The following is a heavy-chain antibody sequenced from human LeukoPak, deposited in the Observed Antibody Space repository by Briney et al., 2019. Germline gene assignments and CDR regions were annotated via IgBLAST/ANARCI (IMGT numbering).Heavy chain of an antibody. D-gene: IGHD6-19*01. CDR3: AKAVVAVARNLIFDY. V-gene: IGHV3-23*01. CDR2: ISGSDGST. J-gene: IGHJ4*02. Sequence: GGSLRLSCAASGFTFSSYAMSWVRQAPGKGLEWVSAISGSDGSTYYADSVKGRFTISRDNSKNTLCLQMNSLRAEDTAVYYCAKAVVAVARNLIFDYWGQGTLVTVSS. CDR1: GFTFSSYA.